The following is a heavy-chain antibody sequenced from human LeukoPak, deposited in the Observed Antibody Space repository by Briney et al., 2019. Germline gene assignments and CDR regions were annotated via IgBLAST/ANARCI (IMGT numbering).Heavy chain of an antibody. CDR3: ARVGGTNYYYYGMDV. D-gene: IGHD3-10*01. CDR1: GGSISSYY. CDR2: IYHSGST. J-gene: IGHJ6*02. V-gene: IGHV4-59*01. Sequence: SETLSLTCTVSGGSISSYYWSWIRQPPGKGLEWIGYIYHSGSTKYNPSLKSRVTISVDTSKNQFSLKLSSVTAADMAVYYCARVGGTNYYYYGMDVWGQGTTVTVSS.